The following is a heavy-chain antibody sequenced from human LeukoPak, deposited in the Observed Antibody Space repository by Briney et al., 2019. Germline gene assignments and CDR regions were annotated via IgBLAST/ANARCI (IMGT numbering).Heavy chain of an antibody. Sequence: GGSVRLSFAASGFTFSSYAMHWVRQAPGKGRAGVAVISYDGSNKYYADSVQGRFTISRDNSKNTLYLQMNSLRAEDTAVYYCARDPYCSGGMCYSRALETDYWGQGTLVTVSS. CDR2: ISYDGSNK. CDR1: GFTFSSYA. D-gene: IGHD2-15*01. CDR3: ARDPYCSGGMCYSRALETDY. J-gene: IGHJ4*02. V-gene: IGHV3-30*04.